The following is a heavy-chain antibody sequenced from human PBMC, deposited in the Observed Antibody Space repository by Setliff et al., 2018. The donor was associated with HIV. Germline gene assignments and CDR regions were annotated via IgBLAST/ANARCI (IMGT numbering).Heavy chain of an antibody. CDR3: ARGVYYDSSGLDAFDI. J-gene: IGHJ3*02. V-gene: IGHV4-34*01. D-gene: IGHD3-22*01. Sequence: SETLSLTCAVSGGSFSGYYWNWIRQPPGRGLEWIGEINHSGGTNYNPSLKSRVTISVDTSKTQFSLKLSSVTAADTAVYYCARGVYYDSSGLDAFDIWGQGTMVTV. CDR2: INHSGGT. CDR1: GGSFSGYY.